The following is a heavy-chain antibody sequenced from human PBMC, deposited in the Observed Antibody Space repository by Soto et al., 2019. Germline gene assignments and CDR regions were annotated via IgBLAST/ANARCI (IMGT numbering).Heavy chain of an antibody. J-gene: IGHJ2*01. D-gene: IGHD2-2*01. V-gene: IGHV1-3*04. CDR3: VRGSSSATTFYFEL. CDR2: INTAKGYT. Sequence: QVQVVQSGAEVKKPGASVKVSCKASGYTFTSYAMHWVRQAPGQRLEWMGWINTAKGYTKYSQMFQGRATIARDTSASTAYMALSSLNSEDTAVYYCVRGSSSATTFYFELWGSCTLVTVSS. CDR1: GYTFTSYA.